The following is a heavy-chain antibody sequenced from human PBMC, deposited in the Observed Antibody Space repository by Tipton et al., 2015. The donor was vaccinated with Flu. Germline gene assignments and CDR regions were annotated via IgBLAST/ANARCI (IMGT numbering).Heavy chain of an antibody. CDR3: ARDGVTKGLNWFDP. V-gene: IGHV4-38-2*02. Sequence: LRLSCAVSGYSISSGYYWGWMRQPPGKGLEWIGSIYHSGSTYYNPSLKSRVTISVDTSKNQFSLKLSSVTAADTAVYYCARDGVTKGLNWFDPWGQGTLVTVSS. J-gene: IGHJ5*02. D-gene: IGHD4-23*01. CDR1: GYSISSGYY. CDR2: IYHSGST.